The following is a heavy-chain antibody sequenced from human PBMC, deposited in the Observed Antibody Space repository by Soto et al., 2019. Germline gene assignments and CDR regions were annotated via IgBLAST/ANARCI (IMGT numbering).Heavy chain of an antibody. J-gene: IGHJ4*02. CDR2: INPSGRT. CDR3: ARPFPPGGGPGY. Sequence: SETLSLTCAVYGGSSTNYYWSWIRQPPEKGLEWIGEINPSGRTNYNPSLKSRLTISVDTSKNQFSLKLTSVTVADTAVYYCARPFPPGGGPGYWGQGTLVTVSS. V-gene: IGHV4-34*01. CDR1: GGSSTNYY. D-gene: IGHD1-26*01.